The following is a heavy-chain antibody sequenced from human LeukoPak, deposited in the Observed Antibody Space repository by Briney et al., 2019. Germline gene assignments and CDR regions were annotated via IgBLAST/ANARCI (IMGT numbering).Heavy chain of an antibody. CDR1: GFTFISYS. CDR3: ARDGGYCTNGVCYGEAFDI. V-gene: IGHV3-21*01. CDR2: ISSSSSYI. D-gene: IGHD2-8*01. Sequence: PGGSLRLSCAASGFTFISYSMNWVRQAPGKGLEWVSSISSSSSYIYYADSVKGRFTISRDNAKNSLYLQMNSLRAEDTAVYYCARDGGYCTNGVCYGEAFDIWGQGTMVTVSS. J-gene: IGHJ3*02.